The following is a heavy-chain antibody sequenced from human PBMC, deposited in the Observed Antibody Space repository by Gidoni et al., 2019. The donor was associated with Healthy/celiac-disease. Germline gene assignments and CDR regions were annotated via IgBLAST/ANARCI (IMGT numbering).Heavy chain of an antibody. D-gene: IGHD3-22*01. CDR1: GFTFSSYA. Sequence: QVQLVESGGGVVQPGRSLRLSCAASGFTFSSYAMHWFRQAPGKGLEWVAVISYDGSNKYYADSVKGRFTISRDNSKNTLYLQMNSLRAEDTAVYYCARTYDSSGYYFPYYYYGMDVWGQGTTVTVSS. J-gene: IGHJ6*02. CDR3: ARTYDSSGYYFPYYYYGMDV. CDR2: ISYDGSNK. V-gene: IGHV3-30-3*01.